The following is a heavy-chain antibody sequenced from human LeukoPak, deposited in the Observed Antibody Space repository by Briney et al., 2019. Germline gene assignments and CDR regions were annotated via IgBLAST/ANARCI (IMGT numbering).Heavy chain of an antibody. CDR3: ARASGRGLYYFDY. CDR2: ISGSGGNT. D-gene: IGHD2-15*01. Sequence: GGSLRLSCAASGFTFNTYAMHWVRQAPGKGLEFVSSISGSGGNTYYANSVKGRFTISRDDSKNTLYLQMGSLRPEDMAVYYCARASGRGLYYFDYWGQGTLVTVSP. V-gene: IGHV3-64*01. CDR1: GFTFNTYA. J-gene: IGHJ4*02.